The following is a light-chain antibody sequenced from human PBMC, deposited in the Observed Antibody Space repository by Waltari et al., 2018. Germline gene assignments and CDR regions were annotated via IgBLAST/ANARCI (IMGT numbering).Light chain of an antibody. Sequence: QSALTQPAPVFGSLGQSATLSCTATATDIGGYDYASWYQQPSGKAPKLLIFAVSSRPSEISARFSASKSGNTASLTISGLQTEDEADYHCTSYTSKNTFIFGGGTRLTVL. CDR2: AVS. J-gene: IGLJ2*01. CDR1: ATDIGGYDY. V-gene: IGLV2-14*03. CDR3: TSYTSKNTFI.